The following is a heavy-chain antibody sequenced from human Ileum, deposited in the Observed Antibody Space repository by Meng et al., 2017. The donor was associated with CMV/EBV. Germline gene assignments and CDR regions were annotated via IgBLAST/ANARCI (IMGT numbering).Heavy chain of an antibody. V-gene: IGHV1-69*05. J-gene: IGHJ4*02. CDR2: ITPMSGTT. CDR3: ARGLRPSGYDTYYFDY. CDR1: GNTFIAYA. D-gene: IGHD5-12*01. Sequence: GNTFIAYAIRWVRQAPGEGLEWMGGITPMSGTTNYAQKFQGRVTITTDESATTGYLELSSLRSDDTAVYYCARGLRPSGYDTYYFDYWGQGTLVTVSS.